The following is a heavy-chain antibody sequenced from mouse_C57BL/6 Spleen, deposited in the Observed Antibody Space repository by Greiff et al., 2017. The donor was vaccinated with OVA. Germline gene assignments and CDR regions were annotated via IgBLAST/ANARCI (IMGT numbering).Heavy chain of an antibody. CDR1: GFTFSDYY. CDR3: ARMRDYYGSSYFDY. D-gene: IGHD1-1*01. V-gene: IGHV5-12*01. J-gene: IGHJ2*01. Sequence: EVQGVESGGGLVQPGGSLKLSCAASGFTFSDYYMYWVRQTPEKRLEWVAYISNGGGSTYYPDTVKGRFTISRDNAKNTLYLQMSRLKSEDTAMYYCARMRDYYGSSYFDYWGQGTTLTVSS. CDR2: ISNGGGST.